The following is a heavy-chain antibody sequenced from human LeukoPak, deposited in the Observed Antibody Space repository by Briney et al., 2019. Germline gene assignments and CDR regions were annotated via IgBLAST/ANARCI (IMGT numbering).Heavy chain of an antibody. Sequence: PGRSLRLSCAASGFTFSRYAMHWVRQAPGKGLEWVAVISYDGSNKYYADSVKGRFTISRDNSKNTLYLQMNSLRAEDTAVYYCARDGGRCPGDVWGKGTTVTVSS. CDR1: GFTFSRYA. CDR3: ARDGGRCPGDV. D-gene: IGHD3-16*01. V-gene: IGHV3-30-3*01. J-gene: IGHJ6*04. CDR2: ISYDGSNK.